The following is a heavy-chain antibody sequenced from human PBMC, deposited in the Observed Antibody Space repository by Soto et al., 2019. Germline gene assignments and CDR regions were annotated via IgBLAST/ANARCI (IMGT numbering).Heavy chain of an antibody. CDR2: IKSKTDGGTT. J-gene: IGHJ4*02. CDR3: TTEIPLPFGGVIVNVY. CDR1: GFTFSNAW. V-gene: IGHV3-15*01. Sequence: EVQLVESGGGLVKPGGSLRLSCAASGFTFSNAWMSWVRQAPGKGLEWVGRIKSKTDGGTTDYAAPVKGRFTITRDDSKNLLDLQMNSLKTEDKAVYYCTTEIPLPFGGVIVNVYWGQGTLVTVSS. D-gene: IGHD3-16*02.